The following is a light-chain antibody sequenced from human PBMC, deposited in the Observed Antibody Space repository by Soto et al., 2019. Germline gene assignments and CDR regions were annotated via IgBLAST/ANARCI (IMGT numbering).Light chain of an antibody. CDR3: SSYTSSSTPYV. V-gene: IGLV2-14*01. J-gene: IGLJ1*01. Sequence: QSVLTQPASVSGSPGQSITISSTGTSSDVGGYNYVSWYQQHPGKAPKLMIYDVSNRPSGVSNRFSGSKSGNTASLTISGLQAEDEADYYCSSYTSSSTPYVFGTGTKLTV. CDR1: SSDVGGYNY. CDR2: DVS.